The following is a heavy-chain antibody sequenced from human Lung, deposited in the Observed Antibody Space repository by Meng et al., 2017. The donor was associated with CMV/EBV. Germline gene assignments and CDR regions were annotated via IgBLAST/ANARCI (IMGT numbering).Heavy chain of an antibody. CDR1: GFIFSNYD. D-gene: IGHD3-16*01. Sequence: SCEASGFIFSNYDMNWVRQAPGKGLEWVSYISGSGRNAIYYADSVRGRSTISRHSAKNSLYLQLNSLRAEDTAVYYCARVGAGGAFDIWRQGPLVTVSS. J-gene: IGHJ3*02. CDR3: ARVGAGGAFDI. V-gene: IGHV3-48*03. CDR2: ISGSGRNAI.